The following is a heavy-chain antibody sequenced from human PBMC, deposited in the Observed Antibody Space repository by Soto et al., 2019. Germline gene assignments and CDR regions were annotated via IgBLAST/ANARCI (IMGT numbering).Heavy chain of an antibody. CDR3: AKDGGSWYWKVLDY. Sequence: PGGSLRLSCAGCGFTFSSYGMHGVRQAPGKGLEWVAVISYDGSNKYYADSVKGRFTISRDNSKNTLYLQMNSLRAEDTAVYYCAKDGGSWYWKVLDYWGQGTLVTVSS. CDR2: ISYDGSNK. D-gene: IGHD6-13*01. J-gene: IGHJ4*02. V-gene: IGHV3-30*18. CDR1: GFTFSSYG.